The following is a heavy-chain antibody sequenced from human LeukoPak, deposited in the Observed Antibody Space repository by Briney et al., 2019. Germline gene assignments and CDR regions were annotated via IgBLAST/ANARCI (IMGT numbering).Heavy chain of an antibody. J-gene: IGHJ5*01. CDR2: INANSGTT. Sequence: PGGSLRLSCAASGFAFNVYAMSWLRQPPGKGLEWVSTINANSGTTSYAASVRGRFSISRDNSKSTLYLQLSTLRADDTATYYCAKPISGGLAVTADWFHPWGQGTPVVVSS. V-gene: IGHV3-23*01. D-gene: IGHD6-19*01. CDR1: GFAFNVYA. CDR3: AKPISGGLAVTADWFHP.